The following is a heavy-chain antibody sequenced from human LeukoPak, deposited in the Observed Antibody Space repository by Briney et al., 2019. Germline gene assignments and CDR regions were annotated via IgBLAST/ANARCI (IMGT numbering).Heavy chain of an antibody. CDR3: ARGGGLYSDFWSGSSPFDP. D-gene: IGHD3-3*01. V-gene: IGHV1-18*01. CDR1: GYTFTSYG. Sequence: ASVKVSCKASGYTFTSYGISWVRQAPGQGLEWMGWISAYNGKTNYAQKLQGRVTMTTDTSPSTAYMELRSLRSDDTAVYYCARGGGLYSDFWSGSSPFDPWGQGTLVTVSS. CDR2: ISAYNGKT. J-gene: IGHJ5*02.